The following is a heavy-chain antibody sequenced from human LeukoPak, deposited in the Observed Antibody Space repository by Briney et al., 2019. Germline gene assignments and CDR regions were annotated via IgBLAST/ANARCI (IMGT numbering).Heavy chain of an antibody. Sequence: GGSLRLSCAASGFTFSSYAMSWVRQAPGKGVEWVSAISGSGGSTYYADSVKGRFTISRDNSKNTLYLQMNSLRAEDTAVYYCAKDLHYYDSTDWGQGTLVTVSS. V-gene: IGHV3-23*01. J-gene: IGHJ4*02. CDR3: AKDLHYYDSTD. CDR1: GFTFSSYA. D-gene: IGHD3-22*01. CDR2: ISGSGGST.